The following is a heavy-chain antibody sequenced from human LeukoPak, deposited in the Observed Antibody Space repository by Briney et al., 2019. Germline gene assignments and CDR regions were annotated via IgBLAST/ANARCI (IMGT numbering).Heavy chain of an antibody. CDR1: GGSFSGYY. Sequence: SETLSLTCAVYGGSFSGYYWSWIRQPPGKGLEWIGEINHRGSTNYNPSLKSRVTISVDTSKNQFSLKLSSVTAADTAVYYCARSQTKRSTSRERRIHYYGMDVWGKGTTVTVSS. CDR3: ARSQTKRSTSRERRIHYYGMDV. CDR2: INHRGST. D-gene: IGHD2-2*01. V-gene: IGHV4-34*01. J-gene: IGHJ6*04.